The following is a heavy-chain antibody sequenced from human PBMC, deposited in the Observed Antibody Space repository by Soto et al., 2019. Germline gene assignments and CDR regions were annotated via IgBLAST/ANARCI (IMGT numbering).Heavy chain of an antibody. Sequence: SETLSLTCTVSGGSISSGDYYWSWIRQPPGKGLEWIGYIYYSGSTYYNTSLKSRVTISVDTSKNQFSLKLSSVTVADTAVYYCALQNGDTAMVSLDYWGQGTLVTVSS. J-gene: IGHJ4*02. V-gene: IGHV4-30-4*01. CDR3: ALQNGDTAMVSLDY. CDR2: IYYSGST. D-gene: IGHD5-18*01. CDR1: GGSISSGDYY.